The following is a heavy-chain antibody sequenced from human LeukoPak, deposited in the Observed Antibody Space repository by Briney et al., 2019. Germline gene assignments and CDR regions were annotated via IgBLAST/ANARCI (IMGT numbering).Heavy chain of an antibody. CDR3: ARDRDAAAGDYYYYYGMDV. Sequence: PGRSLRLSCAASGFTFSSYAMHWVRQAPGKGLELVAVISYDGSNKYYADSVKGRFTISRDNTKNTLYLQMNSLRAEDTAVYYCARDRDAAAGDYYYYYGMDVWGQGTTVTVSS. V-gene: IGHV3-30-3*01. CDR1: GFTFSSYA. D-gene: IGHD6-13*01. CDR2: ISYDGSNK. J-gene: IGHJ6*02.